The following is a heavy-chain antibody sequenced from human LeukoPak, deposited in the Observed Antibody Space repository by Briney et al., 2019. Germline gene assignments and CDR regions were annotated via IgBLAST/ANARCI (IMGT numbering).Heavy chain of an antibody. J-gene: IGHJ4*02. CDR1: GGSISSGSYY. V-gene: IGHV4-61*02. D-gene: IGHD4-17*01. Sequence: SETLSLTCTVSGGSISSGSYYWSWIRQPAGKGLEWIGRIYTSGSTNYNPSLKSRVTISVDTSKNQFSLKLSSVTAADTAVYYCAGTVTAFDYWGQGTLVTVSS. CDR3: AGTVTAFDY. CDR2: IYTSGST.